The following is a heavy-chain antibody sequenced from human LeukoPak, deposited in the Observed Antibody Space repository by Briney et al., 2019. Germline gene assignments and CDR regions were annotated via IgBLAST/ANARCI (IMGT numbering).Heavy chain of an antibody. J-gene: IGHJ4*02. CDR1: GYSFTSYW. CDR2: IYPGDSDT. CDR3: ARPVVRGVIATPFFDY. V-gene: IGHV5-51*01. D-gene: IGHD3-10*01. Sequence: GESLKISCKGSGYSFTSYWIGWVRQMPGKGLEWMGIIYPGDSDTRYSPSFQGQVTISADKSISTAYLQWSSLKASDTAMYYCARPVVRGVIATPFFDYWGQGTLVTASS.